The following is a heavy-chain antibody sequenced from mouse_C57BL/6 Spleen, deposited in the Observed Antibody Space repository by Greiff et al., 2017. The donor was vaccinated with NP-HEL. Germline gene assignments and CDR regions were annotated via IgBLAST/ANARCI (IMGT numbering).Heavy chain of an antibody. CDR1: GFTFSDYG. Sequence: EVMLVESGGGLVKPGGSLKLSCAASGFTFSDYGMHWVRQAPEKGLEWVAYISSGSSTIDYADTVKGRFTISRDNAKNTLFLQMTSLRSEDTAMYYCARSGRAWFAYWGQGTLVTVSA. CDR3: ARSGRAWFAY. V-gene: IGHV5-17*01. J-gene: IGHJ3*01. CDR2: ISSGSSTI.